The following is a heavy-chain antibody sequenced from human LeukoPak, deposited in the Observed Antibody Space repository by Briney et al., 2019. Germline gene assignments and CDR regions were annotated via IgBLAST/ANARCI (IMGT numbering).Heavy chain of an antibody. Sequence: GASVKVSCKASGGTFSSYAISWVRQAPGQGLEWMGRIIPILGIANYAQKFQGRVTITADKSTSTAYMELSSLRSEDTAVYYCAREDSSSWYLVDYWGQGTLVTVSS. V-gene: IGHV1-69*04. D-gene: IGHD6-13*01. CDR3: AREDSSSWYLVDY. CDR2: IIPILGIA. J-gene: IGHJ4*02. CDR1: GGTFSSYA.